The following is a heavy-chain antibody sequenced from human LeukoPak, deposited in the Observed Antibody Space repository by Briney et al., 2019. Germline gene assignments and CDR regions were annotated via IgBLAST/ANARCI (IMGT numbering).Heavy chain of an antibody. Sequence: ASVKVSCKASGYTFTNYAIHWVRQAPGQGLEWMGWVNTDNGNRKYAQKFQGRVTITSDTSANTVNMELTSLRSEDTAVYFCARDKALTTSYGMDVWGQGTTVTVSS. CDR3: ARDKALTTSYGMDV. D-gene: IGHD2/OR15-2a*01. CDR2: VNTDNGNR. V-gene: IGHV1-3*04. CDR1: GYTFTNYA. J-gene: IGHJ6*02.